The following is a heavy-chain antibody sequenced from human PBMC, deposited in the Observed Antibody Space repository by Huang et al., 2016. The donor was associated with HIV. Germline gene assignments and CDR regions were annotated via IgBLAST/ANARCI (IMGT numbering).Heavy chain of an antibody. CDR1: GYTFSIYG. CDR2: VSAYSCYT. CDR3: ARVPSDHFSDY. Sequence: QIQLVQSGPEVNKPGASVKVSCKASGYTFSIYGISWVRQAPGLGPEWRGWVSAYSCYTNYAQKFQGRVTMTADTSASTAYMDLRSLTSDDTAVYYCARVPSDHFSDYWGQGTLVTVSS. J-gene: IGHJ4*02. V-gene: IGHV1-18*01.